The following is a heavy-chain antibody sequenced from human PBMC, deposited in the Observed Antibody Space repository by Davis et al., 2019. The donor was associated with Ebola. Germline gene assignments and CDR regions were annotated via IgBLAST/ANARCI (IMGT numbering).Heavy chain of an antibody. D-gene: IGHD4-11*01. J-gene: IGHJ4*02. Sequence: GESLKISCAASGFTVTSNYMSWVRQAPGKGLRWVSVIYSGGSTYYADSVKGRFTISRDNSKNTLYLQMNSLRAEDTAVYYCAREDYSNQYFDYWGQGTLVIVSS. CDR1: GFTVTSNY. V-gene: IGHV3-53*01. CDR2: IYSGGST. CDR3: AREDYSNQYFDY.